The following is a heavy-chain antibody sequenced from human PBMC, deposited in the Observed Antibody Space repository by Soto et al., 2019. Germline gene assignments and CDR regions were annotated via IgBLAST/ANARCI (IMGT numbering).Heavy chain of an antibody. V-gene: IGHV3-23*01. CDR1: GFTFSTYA. CDR3: TKTPRSYYYYMDV. D-gene: IGHD3-10*01. J-gene: IGHJ6*03. Sequence: EVQVLESGGGLVQPGGSLRLSCVASGFTFSTYAMNWVRQAPGKGLEWVSGISGSGSDRYYADSVRGRFTISRDNSNNTLNLQMDSLGAEDTAIYYCTKTPRSYYYYMDVWGKGTTVTVSS. CDR2: ISGSGSDR.